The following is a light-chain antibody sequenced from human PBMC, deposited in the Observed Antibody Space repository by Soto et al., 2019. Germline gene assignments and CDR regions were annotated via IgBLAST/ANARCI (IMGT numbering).Light chain of an antibody. Sequence: DIVMTQSPDSLAVSLGERAAINCKSSQSVLYSSNSKNYLAWFQQKPPQPPKLLIYWASTRGSGVPDRFSGSGSGTDFTFSIGSLQAEDVAVYYFQKEYSTPPTFGRGTKVEIK. CDR3: QKEYSTPPT. CDR2: WAS. CDR1: QSVLYSSNSKNY. V-gene: IGKV4-1*01. J-gene: IGKJ1*01.